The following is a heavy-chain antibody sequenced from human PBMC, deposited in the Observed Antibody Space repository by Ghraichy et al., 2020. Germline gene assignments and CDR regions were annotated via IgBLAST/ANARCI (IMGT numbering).Heavy chain of an antibody. V-gene: IGHV4-61*01. J-gene: IGHJ4*02. CDR3: ARDPGLCSGGSCQPT. CDR2: IYYSGST. Sequence: SETLSLTCTVSGGSVSSGSYYWSWIRQPPGKGLEWIGYIYYSGSTNYNPSLKSRVTISVDTSKNQFSLKLSSVTAADTAVYYCARDPGLCSGGSCQPTWGQGTLDTVSS. D-gene: IGHD2-15*01. CDR1: GGSVSSGSYY.